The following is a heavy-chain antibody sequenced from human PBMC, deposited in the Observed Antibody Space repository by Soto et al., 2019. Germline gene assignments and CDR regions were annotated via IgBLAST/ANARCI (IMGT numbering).Heavy chain of an antibody. CDR3: AKWGGITMVRGVIPPDPADYYGMDV. J-gene: IGHJ6*02. D-gene: IGHD3-10*01. CDR1: GFTFSSYA. V-gene: IGHV3-23*01. Sequence: EVQLLESGGGLVQPGGSLRLSCAASGFTFSSYAMSWVRQAPGKGLDWVSGISGSGGSTCYADSVKGRFTISRDNSKNTLYLQMNSLRAEDTAVYYCAKWGGITMVRGVIPPDPADYYGMDVWGQGTTVTVSS. CDR2: ISGSGGST.